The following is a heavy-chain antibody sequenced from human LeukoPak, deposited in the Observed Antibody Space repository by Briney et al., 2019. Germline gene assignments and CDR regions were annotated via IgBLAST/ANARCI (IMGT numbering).Heavy chain of an antibody. D-gene: IGHD1-26*01. CDR2: IIPISGTA. CDR3: ATVDSGSLRGDDY. CDR1: GGTFSSYA. J-gene: IGHJ4*02. Sequence: ASVKVSCKASGGTFSSYAISWVRQAPGQGLEWMGGIIPISGTANYAQKFQGRVTITADESTSTAYMELSSLRSEDTAVYYCATVDSGSLRGDDYWGQGTLVTVSS. V-gene: IGHV1-69*13.